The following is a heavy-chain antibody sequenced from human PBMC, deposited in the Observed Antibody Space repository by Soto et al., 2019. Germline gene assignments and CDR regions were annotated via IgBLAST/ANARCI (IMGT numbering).Heavy chain of an antibody. V-gene: IGHV4-34*01. CDR3: PRSLVA. CDR1: GGSLSNSH. Sequence: QVQLQQWGAGLLKPSETLSLTCAVYGGSLSNSHWSWIRQPPGKGLEWIGEINDSGSTNYNPTLKRRVTISIDTSKNQFSLKLNSLTAADTAVYYCPRSLVAWGQGTLVTVSS. D-gene: IGHD2-8*02. CDR2: INDSGST. J-gene: IGHJ5*02.